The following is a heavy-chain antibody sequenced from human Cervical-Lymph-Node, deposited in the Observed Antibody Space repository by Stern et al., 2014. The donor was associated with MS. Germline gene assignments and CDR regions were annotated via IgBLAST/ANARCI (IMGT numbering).Heavy chain of an antibody. CDR1: GASITSYY. CDR2: IYYSGST. V-gene: IGHV4-59*01. CDR3: ARSTRAGGNSAYYYYGMDV. J-gene: IGHJ6*02. Sequence: QLQLQESGPGLLRPSETLSLTCTVSGASITSYYWSWIRQPPGKGLEWIGYIYYSGSTNYNPSLKSRVTISVDTSKNQFSLKLSSVTAADTAVYYCARSTRAGGNSAYYYYGMDVWGQGTTVTVSS. D-gene: IGHD4-23*01.